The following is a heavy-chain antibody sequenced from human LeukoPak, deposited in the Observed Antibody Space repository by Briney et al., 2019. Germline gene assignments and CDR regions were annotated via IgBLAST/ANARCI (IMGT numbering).Heavy chain of an antibody. J-gene: IGHJ6*02. CDR3: ARIDYYYYGMDV. CDR1: GGSFSGYY. CDR2: INHSGST. Sequence: PSETLSLTCAVYGGSFSGYYWSWIRQPPGKGLEWIGEINHSGSTNYNPSLKSRVTISVDTSKSQFSLKLSSVTAADTAVYYCARIDYYYYGMDVWGQGTTVTVSS. V-gene: IGHV4-34*01.